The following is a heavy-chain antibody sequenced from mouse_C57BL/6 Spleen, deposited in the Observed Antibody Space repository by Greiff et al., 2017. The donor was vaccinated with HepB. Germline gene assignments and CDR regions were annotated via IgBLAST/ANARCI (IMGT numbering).Heavy chain of an antibody. CDR2: IRLKSDNYAT. V-gene: IGHV6-3*01. CDR3: TAGVY. CDR1: GFTFSNYW. Sequence: EVKVEESGGGLVQPGGSMKLSCVASGFTFSNYWMNWVRQSPEKGLEWVAQIRLKSDNYATHYAESVKGRFTISRDDSKSSVYLQMNNLRAEDTGIYYCTAGVYWGQGTLVTVSA. J-gene: IGHJ3*01.